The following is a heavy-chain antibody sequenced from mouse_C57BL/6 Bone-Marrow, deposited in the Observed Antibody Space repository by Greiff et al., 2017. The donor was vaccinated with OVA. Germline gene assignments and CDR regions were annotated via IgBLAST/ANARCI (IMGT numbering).Heavy chain of an antibody. J-gene: IGHJ1*03. D-gene: IGHD1-1*01. Sequence: VQLKQSGAELVRPGASVKLSCTASGFNIKDDYMHWVKQRPEQGLEWIGRIDPENGDTEYASKFQGKATITADKSSKTAYLQLSSRTAEDTAVYYCTTWHYCSSWYFDVWGTGTTVTVSS. V-gene: IGHV14-4*01. CDR1: GFNIKDDY. CDR3: TTWHYCSSWYFDV. CDR2: IDPENGDT.